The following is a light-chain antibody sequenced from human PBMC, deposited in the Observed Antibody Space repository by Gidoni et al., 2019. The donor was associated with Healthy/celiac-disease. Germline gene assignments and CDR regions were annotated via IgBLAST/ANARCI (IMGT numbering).Light chain of an antibody. Sequence: QSVLTQPPSVSAAPGQKVTISCAGSSSNIENNYVSWYQQLPGTAPNLLIHETNKRPSGIPDRFSGSKSGTSATLGITGLQTGDEADYYCGTWDNSLSAVVFGGGTKLTVL. CDR2: ETN. CDR1: SSNIENNY. CDR3: GTWDNSLSAVV. J-gene: IGLJ2*01. V-gene: IGLV1-51*02.